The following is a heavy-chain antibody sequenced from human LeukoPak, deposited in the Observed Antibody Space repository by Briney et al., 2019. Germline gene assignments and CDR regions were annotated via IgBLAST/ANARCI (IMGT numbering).Heavy chain of an antibody. Sequence: PGGSLRLSCAASGFTFSSYAMHWVRQAPGKGLEWVAFISSDGSNKYYADSVKGRFSISGDNSKNTLFLQMNSLRPEDTAVYYCARGRRTLIVGATRNAFDVWGQGTIVTVSS. CDR2: ISSDGSNK. CDR1: GFTFSSYA. V-gene: IGHV3-30*04. CDR3: ARGRRTLIVGATRNAFDV. J-gene: IGHJ3*01. D-gene: IGHD1-26*01.